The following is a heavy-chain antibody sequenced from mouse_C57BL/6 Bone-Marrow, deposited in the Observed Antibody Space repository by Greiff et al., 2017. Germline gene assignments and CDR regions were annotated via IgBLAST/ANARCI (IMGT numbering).Heavy chain of an antibody. J-gene: IGHJ2*01. CDR2: IAPVDGDT. V-gene: IGHV14-1*01. CDR3: TTLYNGSRNHY. CDR1: GFNIKDYY. D-gene: IGHD1-1*01. Sequence: EVQLQQSGAELVRPGASVKLSCTASGFNIKDYYMHWVKQRPEQGLEWIGRIAPVDGDTEYAPQFQGKATMTADTSSNTAYLQLSSLTSEDTAVYYCTTLYNGSRNHYWGQGTTLTVSS.